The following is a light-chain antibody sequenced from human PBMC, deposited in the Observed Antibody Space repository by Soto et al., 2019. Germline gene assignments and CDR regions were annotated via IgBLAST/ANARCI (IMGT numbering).Light chain of an antibody. CDR3: QQYNNWPIFT. J-gene: IGKJ3*01. Sequence: IVLTQSPATLSVSPGDRATLFCRASQSVSSNLAWYQQTPGQAPRLLIYDASTRATGIPARFSGSASGIEFTLTISSLQSEDFAVYYCQQYNNWPIFTFGPGTKVDIK. CDR2: DAS. V-gene: IGKV3-15*01. CDR1: QSVSSN.